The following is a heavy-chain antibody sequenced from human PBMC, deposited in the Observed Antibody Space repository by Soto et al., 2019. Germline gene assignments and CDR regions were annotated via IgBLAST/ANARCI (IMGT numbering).Heavy chain of an antibody. CDR3: ARQGGGYCSGGSCPYMDV. V-gene: IGHV5-51*01. Sequence: GESLKISCKGSGYSFTSYRIGWVRQMPGKGLEWMGIIYPGDSDTRYSPSFQGQVTISADKSISTAYLQWSSLKASDTAMYYCARQGGGYCSGGSCPYMDVWGKGTTVTVSS. J-gene: IGHJ6*03. D-gene: IGHD2-15*01. CDR2: IYPGDSDT. CDR1: GYSFTSYR.